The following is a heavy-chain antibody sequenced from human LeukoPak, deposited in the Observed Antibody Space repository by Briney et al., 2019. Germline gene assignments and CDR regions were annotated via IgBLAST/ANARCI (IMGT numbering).Heavy chain of an antibody. CDR1: GFTFSDYY. D-gene: IGHD3-3*01. Sequence: GGSLRLSCAASGFTFSDYYMSWIRQAPGKGLEWVGRIKSKTDGGTTDYAAPVKGRFTISRDDSKNTLYLQMNSLKTEDTAVYYCTTAPGVAKDYWGQGTLVTVSS. J-gene: IGHJ4*02. CDR3: TTAPGVAKDY. CDR2: IKSKTDGGTT. V-gene: IGHV3-15*01.